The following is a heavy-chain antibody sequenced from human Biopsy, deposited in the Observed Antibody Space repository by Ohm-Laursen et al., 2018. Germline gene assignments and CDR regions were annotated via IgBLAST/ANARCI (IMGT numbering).Heavy chain of an antibody. CDR3: ARHSFGSGRDF. CDR2: FYHNGIT. V-gene: IGHV4-39*01. J-gene: IGHJ4*02. CDR1: AGSISNIINY. Sequence: SETLSLTCTVTAGSISNIINYWGWIRQPLGKGLEWLGSFYHNGITDYNPSLKSRVTISVDTSNNHFSQKLSSLTAADTAVYYCARHSFGSGRDFWGQGTLVTVSS. D-gene: IGHD3-10*01.